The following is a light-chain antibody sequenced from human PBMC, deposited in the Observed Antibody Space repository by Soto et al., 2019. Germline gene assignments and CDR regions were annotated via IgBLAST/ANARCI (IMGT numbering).Light chain of an antibody. Sequence: QSVLTQPASVSGSPGQSITLSCAGTTNDIGSYNDVSWFQQHPGEAPKLIIFEVTHRPSGISTRFSDSKSGNTASLTITDLQAEDEALYDCSSYKFSTTLRVFGGGTKVTVL. CDR3: SSYKFSTTLRV. CDR2: EVT. J-gene: IGLJ3*02. CDR1: TNDIGSYND. V-gene: IGLV2-14*01.